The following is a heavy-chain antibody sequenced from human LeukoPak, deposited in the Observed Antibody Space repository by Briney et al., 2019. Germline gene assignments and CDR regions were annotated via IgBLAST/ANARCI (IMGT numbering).Heavy chain of an antibody. V-gene: IGHV4-4*02. CDR1: GGSISSSNW. Sequence: SETLSLTCAVSGGSISSSNWWSWVRQPPGKGLEWIGEIYHSGSTNYNPPLKSRVTMSVDTSKNQFSLKLSSVTAADTAVYYCARWSHGGTYYFDYWGQGTLVTVSS. CDR3: ARWSHGGTYYFDY. CDR2: IYHSGST. D-gene: IGHD3-3*01. J-gene: IGHJ4*02.